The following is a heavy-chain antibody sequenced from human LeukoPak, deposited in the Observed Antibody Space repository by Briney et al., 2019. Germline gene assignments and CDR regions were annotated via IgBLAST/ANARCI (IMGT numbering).Heavy chain of an antibody. CDR3: ARGQPYAHVDY. V-gene: IGHV1-69*04. CDR2: IIPILGIA. J-gene: IGHJ4*02. D-gene: IGHD1-14*01. CDR1: GGTFSSYA. Sequence: GSSVKVSCKASGGTFSSYAISWVRQAPGQGLEWMGRIIPILGIANYAQKFQGRVTITADKSTSTAYMELSSLRSEDTAVYHCARGQPYAHVDYWGQGTLVTVSS.